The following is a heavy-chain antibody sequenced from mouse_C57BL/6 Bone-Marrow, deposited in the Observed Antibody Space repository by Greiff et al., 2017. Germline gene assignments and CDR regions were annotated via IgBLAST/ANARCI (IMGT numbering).Heavy chain of an antibody. J-gene: IGHJ1*03. CDR2: ISDGGSYT. Sequence: VQLKESGGGLVKPGGSLKLSCAASGFTFSSYAMSWVRQTPEKRLEWVATISDGGSYTYSPDTVKGRFTISRDNAKNNLYLQMSHLKSEDTAMYYCAREALMITTRAYWYFDVWGTGTTVTVSS. CDR1: GFTFSSYA. CDR3: AREALMITTRAYWYFDV. V-gene: IGHV5-4*01. D-gene: IGHD2-4*01.